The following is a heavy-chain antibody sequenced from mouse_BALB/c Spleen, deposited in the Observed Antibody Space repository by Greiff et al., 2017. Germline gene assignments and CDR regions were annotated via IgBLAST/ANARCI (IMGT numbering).Heavy chain of an antibody. CDR2: IDPYNGGT. V-gene: IGHV1S135*01. Sequence: VQLQQSGPELVKPGASVKVSCKASGYAFTSYNMYWVKQSHGKSLEWIGYIDPYNGGTSYNQKFKGKATLTVDKSSSTAYLQLSSLTSEDTAVYYCARSHYDYGGYAMDYWGQGTSVTVSS. D-gene: IGHD2-4*01. CDR1: GYAFTSYN. J-gene: IGHJ4*01. CDR3: ARSHYDYGGYAMDY.